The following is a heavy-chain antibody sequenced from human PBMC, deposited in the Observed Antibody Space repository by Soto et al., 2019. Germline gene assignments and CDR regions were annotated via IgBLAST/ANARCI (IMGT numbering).Heavy chain of an antibody. CDR3: ARDSSKYCSGGSCYSGGSDY. CDR2: IWYDGSNK. J-gene: IGHJ4*02. CDR1: GFTFSSYG. Sequence: GGSLRLSCAASGFTFSSYGMHWVRQAPGKGLEWVAVIWYDGSNKYYEDSVKGRFTISRENSKNTLYLQMNSLRTEDTAVYYCARDSSKYCSGGSCYSGGSDYWGQGTLVTVSS. V-gene: IGHV3-33*01. D-gene: IGHD2-15*01.